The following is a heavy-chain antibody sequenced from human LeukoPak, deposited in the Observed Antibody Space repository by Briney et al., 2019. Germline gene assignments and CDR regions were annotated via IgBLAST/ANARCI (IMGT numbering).Heavy chain of an antibody. V-gene: IGHV3-30*02. CDR1: GFTFSNYG. D-gene: IGHD2-21*01. J-gene: IGHJ4*02. Sequence: GGSLRLSCAASGFTFSNYGMHWVRQVPGKGLEWVAFIPYDGSNKYYADSLKDRFTISRDNSKNTLYLQMNSLRAEDTAIYYCAKDICGGDCYPHGGYWGQGTLVTVSS. CDR2: IPYDGSNK. CDR3: AKDICGGDCYPHGGY.